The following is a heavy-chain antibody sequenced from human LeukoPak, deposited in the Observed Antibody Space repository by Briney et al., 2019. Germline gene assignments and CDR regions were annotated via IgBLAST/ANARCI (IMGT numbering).Heavy chain of an antibody. CDR1: GFTFSSYG. J-gene: IGHJ4*02. V-gene: IGHV3-23*01. CDR2: ISGSVDSTYYAEDT. D-gene: IGHD3-22*01. Sequence: GGSLRLSCAASGFTFSSYGMSWVRQAPGKGLQWVSDISGSVDSTYYAEDTYYADSVKGRFTISRDNSKNTVYLQMNSLRAEDTAVYYCTKRPYYYDSSGYYQDFDSWGQGTLVTVSS. CDR3: TKRPYYYDSSGYYQDFDS.